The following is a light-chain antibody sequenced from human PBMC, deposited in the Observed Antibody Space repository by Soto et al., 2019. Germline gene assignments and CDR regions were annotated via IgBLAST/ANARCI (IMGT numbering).Light chain of an antibody. V-gene: IGKV3-15*01. Sequence: EIVMTQSPATLSVSPGEGATLSCKASQNVYNNLAWYQQRPGQPPRLLIYDASTRATGISARFSSSGYGTEFTLTISSLQSEDFSVYFCQQCRNWPLTFGGGTKMEIK. CDR3: QQCRNWPLT. J-gene: IGKJ4*01. CDR1: QNVYNN. CDR2: DAS.